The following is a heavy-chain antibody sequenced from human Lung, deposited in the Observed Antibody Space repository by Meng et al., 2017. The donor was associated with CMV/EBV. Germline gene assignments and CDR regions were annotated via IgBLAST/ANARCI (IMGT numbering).Heavy chain of an antibody. J-gene: IGHJ5*02. CDR1: GYTFSTYT. D-gene: IGHD2/OR15-2a*01. CDR3: ARGGNFDP. Sequence: VHLVQFGSELKKPGASVKVSCKASGYTFSTYTINWVRQAHGRGLEWMGWISTNTGTPTYTQGFTGRFVFSLDTSVSTAYLQISSLKAEDTAVYYCARGGNFDPWGQGTLVTVSS. V-gene: IGHV7-4-1*02. CDR2: ISTNTGTP.